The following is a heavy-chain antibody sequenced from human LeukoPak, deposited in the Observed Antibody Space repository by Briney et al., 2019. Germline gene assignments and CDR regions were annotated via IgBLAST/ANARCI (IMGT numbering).Heavy chain of an antibody. CDR2: IYYSGST. CDR3: ARDHVDTAMVDY. Sequence: PSQTLSLARTLASRSITIAGYYSSWIRQHPGKGLEWIGYIYYSGSTYYNPSLKSRVTISVDTSKNQFSLKLSSVTAADTAVYYCARDHVDTAMVDYWGQGTLVTVSS. CDR1: SRSITIAGYY. V-gene: IGHV4-31*03. J-gene: IGHJ4*02. D-gene: IGHD5-18*01.